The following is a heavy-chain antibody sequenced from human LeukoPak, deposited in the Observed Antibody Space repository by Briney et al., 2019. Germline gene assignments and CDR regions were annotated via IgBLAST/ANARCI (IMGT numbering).Heavy chain of an antibody. V-gene: IGHV1-18*01. J-gene: IGHJ3*02. CDR2: ISTNNGNT. D-gene: IGHD2/OR15-2a*01. CDR3: TRVRNSNNGWGPFDI. Sequence: GASVKVSCKAFGYTFGTSSITWGRQAPGQRLEWMGWISTNNGNTHYAQGVQGRVAMTTDTSRSTAYMELRSLRSDDTGVYYCTRVRNSNNGWGPFDIWGQGTMVTVSS. CDR1: GYTFGTSS.